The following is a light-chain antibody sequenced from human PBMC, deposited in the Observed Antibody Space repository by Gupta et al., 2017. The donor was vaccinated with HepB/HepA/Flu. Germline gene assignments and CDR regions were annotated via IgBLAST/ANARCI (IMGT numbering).Light chain of an antibody. CDR3: SSFSTSSTSHIL. CDR2: DVN. V-gene: IGLV2-14*03. Sequence: QSALTQPASVSGSPGPAITISCTGTSSDVGGYNYVSWYHQHPDKAPKLMIFDVNSRHSGVSKRFSVSNSGYTAALTISGLQAEDEADYYCSSFSTSSTSHILLGGGTKLTVL. CDR1: SSDVGGYNY. J-gene: IGLJ2*01.